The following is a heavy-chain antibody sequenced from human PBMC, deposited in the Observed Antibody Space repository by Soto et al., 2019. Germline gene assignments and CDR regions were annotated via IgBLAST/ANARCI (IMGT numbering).Heavy chain of an antibody. Sequence: PSETLSLTCTVSGGSISSSSYYWGWIRQPPGKGLEWIGSIYYSGSTYYNPSLKSRVTISVDTSKNQFSLKLSSVTAADTAVYYCARHHYYDSSGYLAYNWFDPWGQGTLVTVSS. CDR2: IYYSGST. CDR3: ARHHYYDSSGYLAYNWFDP. D-gene: IGHD3-22*01. CDR1: GGSISSSSYY. J-gene: IGHJ5*02. V-gene: IGHV4-39*01.